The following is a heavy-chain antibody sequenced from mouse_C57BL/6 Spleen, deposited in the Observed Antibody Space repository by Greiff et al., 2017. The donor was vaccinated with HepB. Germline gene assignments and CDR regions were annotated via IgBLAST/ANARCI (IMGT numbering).Heavy chain of an antibody. CDR2: IYPGSGNT. CDR1: GYTFTDYY. Sequence: VQLVESGAELVRPGASVKLSCKASGYTFTDYYINWVKQRPGQGLEWIARIYPGSGNTYYNEKFKGKATLTAEKSSSTAYMQLSSLTSEDSAVYFCARSEPDYWGQGTTLTVSS. J-gene: IGHJ2*01. V-gene: IGHV1-76*01. CDR3: ARSEPDY.